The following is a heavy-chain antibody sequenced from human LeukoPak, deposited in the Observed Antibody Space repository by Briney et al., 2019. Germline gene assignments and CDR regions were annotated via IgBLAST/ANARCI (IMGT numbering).Heavy chain of an antibody. CDR3: AKALTTQAFDI. V-gene: IGHV3-23*01. D-gene: IGHD3-3*01. CDR2: TSSSDAGT. J-gene: IGHJ3*02. Sequence: GGSLRLSCAASGFTFSTYEMNWVRQAPGKGLEWVAATSSSDAGTYHADSVRGRFTISRDNSKNTLYLQMNSLRADDTAVYFCAKALTTQAFDIWGQGTRVTVSS. CDR1: GFTFSTYE.